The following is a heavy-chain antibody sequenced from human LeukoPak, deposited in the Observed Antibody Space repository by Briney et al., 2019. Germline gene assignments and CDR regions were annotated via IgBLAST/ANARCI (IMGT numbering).Heavy chain of an antibody. D-gene: IGHD4-23*01. J-gene: IGHJ4*02. CDR1: GGSISSSSYY. V-gene: IGHV4-39*01. CDR3: ARLPTVVTQNHYFDY. CDR2: IYYSGRT. Sequence: PSETLSLTCTVPGGSISSSSYYWGWIRQPPRKGLEWIGSIYYSGRTYYNPSLKSRVTISVDTSKNQFSLKLSSVTAADTAVYYCARLPTVVTQNHYFDYWGQGTLVTVSS.